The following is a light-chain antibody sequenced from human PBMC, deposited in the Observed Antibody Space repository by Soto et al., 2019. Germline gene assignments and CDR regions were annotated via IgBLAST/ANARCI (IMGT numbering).Light chain of an antibody. CDR2: AAS. CDR1: ESVTSTY. J-gene: IGKJ2*01. CDR3: QVFGCSARYT. Sequence: EIALTQSPGTLSLSPGERATLSCRTSESVTSTYLAWYQQKPGQPPRLLIYAASSRATGIPDRFSGSGSGTYFTLTISRLEPEDFAVYYCQVFGCSARYTFGRGTKLEIK. V-gene: IGKV3-20*01.